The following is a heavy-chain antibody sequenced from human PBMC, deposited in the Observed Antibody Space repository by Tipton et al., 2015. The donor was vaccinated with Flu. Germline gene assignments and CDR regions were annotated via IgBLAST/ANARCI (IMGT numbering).Heavy chain of an antibody. D-gene: IGHD1-26*01. CDR2: IYPGDSET. Sequence: QLVQSGAEVKKPGESLEISCKVSGNTFTISWIGWVRQRPGKGLEWMGIIYPGDSETRYSPAFQGQVTMSVDKSASTAYLQWSSLKASDSAMYYCARHSVSGSGSYRGSFGFWGQGTVVTVSS. V-gene: IGHV5-51*01. CDR3: ARHSVSGSGSYRGSFGF. CDR1: GNTFTISW. J-gene: IGHJ3*01.